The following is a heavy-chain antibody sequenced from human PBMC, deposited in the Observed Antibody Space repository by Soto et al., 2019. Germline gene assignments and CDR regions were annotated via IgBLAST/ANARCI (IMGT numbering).Heavy chain of an antibody. CDR3: AAGGGLPRYY. CDR1: GGSISSGGYS. J-gene: IGHJ4*02. Sequence: QLQLQESGSGLVKPSQTLSLTCAVSGGSISSGGYSWSWIRQPPGKGLEWIGYIYQSGSTNYNPSLKSRVTISVDRSKNQFYRQLSSVNAADTAVYYCAAGGGLPRYYWGQGTLVTVSS. CDR2: IYQSGST. D-gene: IGHD5-12*01. V-gene: IGHV4-30-2*01.